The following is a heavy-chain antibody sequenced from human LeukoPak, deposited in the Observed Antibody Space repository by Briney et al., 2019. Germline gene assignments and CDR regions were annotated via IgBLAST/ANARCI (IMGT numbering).Heavy chain of an antibody. CDR3: AKDPYRYSGSYYGSFDY. D-gene: IGHD1-26*01. Sequence: GGSLRLSCAASGFTFDDYPMHWVRQAPGKGLEWVSGISWSSGNIGYADSVQSRFTISRDNAKNSLYLQMNSLRAEDTALYYCAKDPYRYSGSYYGSFDYCGEGTLVTVSS. V-gene: IGHV3-9*01. CDR1: GFTFDDYP. J-gene: IGHJ4*02. CDR2: ISWSSGNI.